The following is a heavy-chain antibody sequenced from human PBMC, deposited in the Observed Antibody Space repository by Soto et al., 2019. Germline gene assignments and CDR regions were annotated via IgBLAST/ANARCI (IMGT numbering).Heavy chain of an antibody. V-gene: IGHV4-59*08. J-gene: IGHJ4*02. CDR1: GGSISSYY. Sequence: SETLSLTCTVSGGSISSYYWSWIRQPPGKGLEWIGYIYYSGSTNYNPSLKSRVTISVDTSKNQFSLKLSSVTAADTAVYYCARMRWSEWLVLDYWGQGTLVTVSS. D-gene: IGHD6-19*01. CDR2: IYYSGST. CDR3: ARMRWSEWLVLDY.